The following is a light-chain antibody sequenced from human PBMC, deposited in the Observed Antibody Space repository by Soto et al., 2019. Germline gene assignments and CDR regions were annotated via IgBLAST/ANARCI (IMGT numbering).Light chain of an antibody. CDR3: QQYGSSSWT. V-gene: IGKV3-20*01. Sequence: EIVLTQSPGTLSLSPGERATLSCRASQSVSSSYLAWYQQKPGQAPRLLIYGASSRATGTPDRFSGSGSGTDFTLTISRLEPEDCAVYYCQQYGSSSWTFGQGTKVDIK. CDR2: GAS. J-gene: IGKJ1*01. CDR1: QSVSSSY.